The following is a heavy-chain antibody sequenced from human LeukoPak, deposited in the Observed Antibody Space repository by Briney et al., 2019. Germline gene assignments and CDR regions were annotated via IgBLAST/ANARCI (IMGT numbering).Heavy chain of an antibody. D-gene: IGHD3-16*01. CDR3: AKDPWGP. V-gene: IGHV3-9*01. CDR1: GFTFDDYT. CDR2: LNWNSGII. J-gene: IGHJ5*02. Sequence: PGRSLRLSCAASGFTFDDYTMPWVRQAPGKGLEWVSGLNWNSGIIAYADSVKGRFTISRDNAKNSLYLQMNSLRAEDTAVYYCAKDPWGPWGQGTLVTVSS.